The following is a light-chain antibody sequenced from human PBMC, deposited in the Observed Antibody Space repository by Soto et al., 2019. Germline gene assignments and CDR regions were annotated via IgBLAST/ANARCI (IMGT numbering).Light chain of an antibody. V-gene: IGKV1-16*01. CDR3: QQYNSYSWT. J-gene: IGKJ1*01. CDR1: QSITNY. CDR2: AAS. Sequence: IPMTQSPSSLSASVGDRVTITCRASQSITNYLNWYQQKPGKAPKFLIYAASSLQSGVPSRFSGSGSGTDFTLTISSLQPDDFATYYCQQYNSYSWTFGQGTKVDIK.